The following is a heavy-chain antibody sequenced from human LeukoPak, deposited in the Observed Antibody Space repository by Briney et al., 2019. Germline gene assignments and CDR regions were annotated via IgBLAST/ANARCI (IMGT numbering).Heavy chain of an antibody. Sequence: GGSLRLSCAASGFTFNSYAMHWVRQAPGKGLEWVAVISYDGSNKYYADSVKGRFTISRDNAKNSLYLQMNSLRAEDTAVYYCAREGLYWGQGTLVTVSS. V-gene: IGHV3-30-3*01. J-gene: IGHJ4*02. CDR1: GFTFNSYA. CDR3: AREGLY. CDR2: ISYDGSNK. D-gene: IGHD3/OR15-3a*01.